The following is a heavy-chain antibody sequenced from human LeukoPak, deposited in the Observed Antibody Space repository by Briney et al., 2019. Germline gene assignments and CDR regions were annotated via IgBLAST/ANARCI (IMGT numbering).Heavy chain of an antibody. V-gene: IGHV3-33*06. CDR1: GFTFSSYG. CDR2: IWYDGSNK. CDR3: AKDSGYTYGLSPYYFDC. D-gene: IGHD5-18*01. Sequence: GGSLRLSCAASGFTFSSYGMHWVRQAPGKGLEWVAVIWYDGSNKYYADSVKGRFTISRDNSKNTLYLQMNSLRAEDTAVYYCAKDSGYTYGLSPYYFDCWGQGTLVTVSA. J-gene: IGHJ4*02.